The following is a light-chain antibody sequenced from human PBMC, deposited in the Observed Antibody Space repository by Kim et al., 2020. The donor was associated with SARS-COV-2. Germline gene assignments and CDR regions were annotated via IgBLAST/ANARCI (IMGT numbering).Light chain of an antibody. V-gene: IGLV1-47*01. CDR1: SSNIGSNY. CDR3: AAWDDSLSGYV. J-gene: IGLJ1*01. CDR2: RNN. Sequence: GQRVPFSCSGSSSNIGSNYVYWYQQLPGTAPKLLIYRNNQRPSGVPDRFSGSKSGTSASLAISGLRSEDEADYYCAAWDDSLSGYVFGTGTKVTVL.